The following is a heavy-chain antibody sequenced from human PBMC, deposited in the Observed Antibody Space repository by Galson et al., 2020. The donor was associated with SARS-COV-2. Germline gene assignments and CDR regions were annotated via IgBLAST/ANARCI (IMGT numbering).Heavy chain of an antibody. CDR3: AREGSSRRMDY. V-gene: IGHV4-39*07. Sequence: SETLSFTCIVSGYRITDSSEYWGWVRQSPKKGLEWIGSIYDTGHTVYNPSLRSRVTLSIDTSKNQFSLKLTSVTAADTAVYFCAREGSSRRMDYWGQGTQVTVSS. CDR2: IYDTGHT. CDR1: GYRITDSSEY. J-gene: IGHJ4*02. D-gene: IGHD2-2*01.